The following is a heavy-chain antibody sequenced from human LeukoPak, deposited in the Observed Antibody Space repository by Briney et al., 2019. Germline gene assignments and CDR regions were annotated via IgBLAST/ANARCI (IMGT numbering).Heavy chain of an antibody. CDR3: ARPINFYYYHMDV. J-gene: IGHJ6*03. V-gene: IGHV3-21*01. D-gene: IGHD5-24*01. Sequence: GGSLGLACAASGFTFSGYSMNWVRQAPGKGLEWVSSIAPGGTYFYYADSLKGRFTISRDNAKGSLYLQMNGLRAEDTAVYYCARPINFYYYHMDVWGKGTTVTVSS. CDR2: IAPGGTYF. CDR1: GFTFSGYS.